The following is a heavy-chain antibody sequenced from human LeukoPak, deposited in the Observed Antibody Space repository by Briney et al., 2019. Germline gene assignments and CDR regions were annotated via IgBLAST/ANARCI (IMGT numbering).Heavy chain of an antibody. J-gene: IGHJ4*02. V-gene: IGHV4-34*01. CDR3: ARGSNSVAN. CDR2: ISHSGDT. D-gene: IGHD4-23*01. CDR1: GGSFSESY. Sequence: SETLSHTCAVYGGSFSESYWSWIRQPPGEGLEWVGEISHSGDTNYNPSLKSRVTISVDTSKNQFSLNLNSVTAADTAVYYCARGSNSVANWGQGTLVTVSS.